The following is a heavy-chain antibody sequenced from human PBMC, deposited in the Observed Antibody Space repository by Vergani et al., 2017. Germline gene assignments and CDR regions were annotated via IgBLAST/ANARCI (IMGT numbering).Heavy chain of an antibody. J-gene: IGHJ3*02. V-gene: IGHV3-30*03. CDR3: AIVVCYDRSGRIRDAFDI. CDR1: GFTFSSYG. Sequence: QVQLVESGGGVVQPGRSLRLSCAVSGFTFSSYGMHWVRQAPGKGLEWVAVISYDGSNKYYADSVKGRFTISRDNSKNTLYLQMNRLRAEDTGVYYGAIVVCYDRSGRIRDAFDIWGQGTMVTVSS. D-gene: IGHD3-22*01. CDR2: ISYDGSNK.